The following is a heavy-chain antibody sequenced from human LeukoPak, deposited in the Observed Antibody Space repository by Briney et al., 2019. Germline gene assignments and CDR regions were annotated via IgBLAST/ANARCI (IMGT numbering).Heavy chain of an antibody. Sequence: ASVKVSCKVSGYTLTELSMHWVRQAPGKGLEWMGGFYPEDGETIYAQKFQGRVTMTEDTSTDTAYMELSSLRSEDTAVYYCATGPYDTSGYYYYYFDYWGQGTLVTVSS. D-gene: IGHD3-22*01. J-gene: IGHJ4*02. CDR3: ATGPYDTSGYYYYYFDY. CDR2: FYPEDGET. CDR1: GYTLTELS. V-gene: IGHV1-24*01.